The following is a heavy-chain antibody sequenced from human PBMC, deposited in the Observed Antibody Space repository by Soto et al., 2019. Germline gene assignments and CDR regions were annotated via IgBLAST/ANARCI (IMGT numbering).Heavy chain of an antibody. J-gene: IGHJ3*02. CDR2: IKSKTDGGTT. V-gene: IGHV3-15*01. CDR1: GFTFSNAW. CDR3: TTDRIAADYGDHPGAFDI. Sequence: EVQLVESGGGLVKPGGSLRLSCAASGFTFSNAWMSWVRQAPGKGLEWVGRIKSKTDGGTTDYAAPVKGRFTISRDDSKNTLYLQMNSLKPEHTAVYYCTTDRIAADYGDHPGAFDIWGQGTMVTVSS. D-gene: IGHD4-17*01.